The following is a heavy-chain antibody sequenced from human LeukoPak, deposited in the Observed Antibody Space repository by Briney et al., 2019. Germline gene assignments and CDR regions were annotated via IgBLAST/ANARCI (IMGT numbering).Heavy chain of an antibody. D-gene: IGHD2-21*01. CDR3: ARHRVGIYSRNHAFDI. V-gene: IGHV5-51*01. Sequence: GESLKISCKGSGYIFSNYWIGWVRQMPGKGLELMGIIYPGGSDTRYSPSFQGQVTISVDKSISTAYLQWSSLKASDTAKYYCARHRVGIYSRNHAFDIWGQGTMVTVSS. J-gene: IGHJ3*02. CDR1: GYIFSNYW. CDR2: IYPGGSDT.